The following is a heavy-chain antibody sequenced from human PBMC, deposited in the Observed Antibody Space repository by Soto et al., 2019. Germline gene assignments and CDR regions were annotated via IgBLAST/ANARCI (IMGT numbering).Heavy chain of an antibody. J-gene: IGHJ4*02. D-gene: IGHD6-13*01. CDR1: GYTFTSYY. Sequence: ASVKVSCKASGYTFTSYYMHWVRQAPGQGLEWMGIINPSGGSTSYAQKFQGRVTMTRDTSTSTVYMELSSLRSEDTAVYYCARDRGYSSSLTLPKNYFDYWGQGTLVTVSS. CDR3: ARDRGYSSSLTLPKNYFDY. CDR2: INPSGGST. V-gene: IGHV1-46*01.